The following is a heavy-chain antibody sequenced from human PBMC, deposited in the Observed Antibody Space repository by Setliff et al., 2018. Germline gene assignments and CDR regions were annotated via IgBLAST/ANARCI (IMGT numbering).Heavy chain of an antibody. V-gene: IGHV4-61*09. D-gene: IGHD3-9*01. Sequence: SETLSLTCTVSGGSISSGNYYWSWIRQPAGKGLEWIGHIYTSGTTNYHPSLKSRVTISADTSKNQFSLKLSSVTAADTAVYYCARDTVEYYDILTGYLNWFDPWGQGTLVTVSS. J-gene: IGHJ5*02. CDR1: GGSISSGNYY. CDR2: IYTSGTT. CDR3: ARDTVEYYDILTGYLNWFDP.